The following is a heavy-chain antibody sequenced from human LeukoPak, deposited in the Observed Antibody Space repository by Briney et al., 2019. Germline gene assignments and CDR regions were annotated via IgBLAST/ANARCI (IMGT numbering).Heavy chain of an antibody. J-gene: IGHJ4*02. V-gene: IGHV3-43*02. CDR3: AGSLPDYFDY. CDR2: ISGDGGST. Sequence: GGSLRLSCAGSGFTFDDYAIHWVRQAPGKGLEWVSLISGDGGSTNYADSVKGRFTISRDNSKKSLYLQMNSLRTEDTALYYCAGSLPDYFDYWGQGTLVTVSS. CDR1: GFTFDDYA.